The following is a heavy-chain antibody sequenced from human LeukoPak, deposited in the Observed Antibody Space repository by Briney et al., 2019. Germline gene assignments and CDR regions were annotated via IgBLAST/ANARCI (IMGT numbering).Heavy chain of an antibody. J-gene: IGHJ3*02. CDR1: GFTFSSYS. D-gene: IGHD3-3*01. CDR2: ISSSSSYI. Sequence: GGSLRLSCAASGFTFSSYSMNWVRQAPGKGLEWVSSISSSSSYIYYADSVKGRFTISRDNAKNSLYLQMNSLRAEDTAVYYCASLPEGSYYGFWSGYLTSPAFDIWGQGTMVTVSS. CDR3: ASLPEGSYYGFWSGYLTSPAFDI. V-gene: IGHV3-21*01.